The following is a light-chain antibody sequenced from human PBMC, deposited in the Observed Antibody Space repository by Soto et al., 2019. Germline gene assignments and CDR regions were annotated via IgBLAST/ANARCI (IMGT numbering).Light chain of an antibody. Sequence: DIVMTQSPATLSVAPGERVTFSCRASQGVSRKLAWYQHKPGQAPRLLISGASTVATGIPARFRGSGSGTEFTLTISSLQSEDCAMYYCQQYHTWPITFGGGTKVEIK. CDR2: GAS. V-gene: IGKV3-15*01. J-gene: IGKJ4*01. CDR1: QGVSRK. CDR3: QQYHTWPIT.